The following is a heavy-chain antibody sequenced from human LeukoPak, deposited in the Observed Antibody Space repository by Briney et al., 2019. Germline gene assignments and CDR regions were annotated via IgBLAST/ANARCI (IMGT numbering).Heavy chain of an antibody. CDR3: ARGVFGELEKLMFQH. J-gene: IGHJ1*01. V-gene: IGHV1-46*01. D-gene: IGHD3-10*02. CDR1: GYTFTGYY. CDR2: INPSGGST. Sequence: ASVKVSCKASGYTFTGYYIHWVRQAPGQGLEWTGIINPSGGSTSYPQKFQDRVTMTRDTSTSTVYMELSSLKSDDTAIYYCARGVFGELEKLMFQHWGQGTLVTVSS.